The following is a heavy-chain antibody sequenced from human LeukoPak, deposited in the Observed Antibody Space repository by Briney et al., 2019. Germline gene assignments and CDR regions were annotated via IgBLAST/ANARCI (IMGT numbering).Heavy chain of an antibody. CDR1: GFTVSSNY. D-gene: IGHD1-14*01. CDR3: ARVPHEITEDYYYYMDV. Sequence: PGGSLRLSCAASGFTVSSNYMSWVRQAPGKGLEWVSVIYSGGSTYYADSVKGRFTISRGNSKNTLYLQMNSLRAQDTAVYYCARVPHEITEDYYYYMDVWGKGTTVTVSS. J-gene: IGHJ6*03. CDR2: IYSGGST. V-gene: IGHV3-53*01.